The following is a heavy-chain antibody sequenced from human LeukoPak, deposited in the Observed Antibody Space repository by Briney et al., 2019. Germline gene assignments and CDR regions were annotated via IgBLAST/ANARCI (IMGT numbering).Heavy chain of an antibody. J-gene: IGHJ4*02. V-gene: IGHV4-38-2*01. CDR3: ARHPLFDSSGYYYNFDY. Sequence: PSETLSLTCAVSGYSISSGYYWGWIRQPPGKGLEWIGSIWHSGITYYNPSLKSRVTISVDTSKNQLSLKLSAVTAADTAVYYCARHPLFDSSGYYYNFDYWGQGTLVTVSS. D-gene: IGHD3-22*01. CDR2: IWHSGIT. CDR1: GYSISSGYY.